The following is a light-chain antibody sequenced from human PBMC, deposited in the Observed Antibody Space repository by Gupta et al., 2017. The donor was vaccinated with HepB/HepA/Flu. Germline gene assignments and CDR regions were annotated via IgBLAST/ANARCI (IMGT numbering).Light chain of an antibody. J-gene: IGKJ1*01. V-gene: IGKV3-15*01. CDR3: QQYNYWPRWT. CDR2: NAS. Sequence: EIVMTQSPVTLSVFPGERVTLSCRDSQKISNNLAWYQQKAGQAPRLLIYNASTRAAGIPVRFSGSGSGTEFTLTIGSLQSEDFAVYYCQQYNYWPRWTFGQGTKVEIK. CDR1: QKISNN.